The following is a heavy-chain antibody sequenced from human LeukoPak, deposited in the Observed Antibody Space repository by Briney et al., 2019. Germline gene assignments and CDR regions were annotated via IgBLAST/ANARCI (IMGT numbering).Heavy chain of an antibody. V-gene: IGHV3-74*03. CDR3: ARAYCSGGSCPYWYFDL. Sequence: PGGTLKLSCAASGFTFTMYWMHWVRQAPGKGLVWVSRINNDGSTTTHADSVKGRFTISRGNAKNPLYLQMNSLRAEDAAVYYCARAYCSGGSCPYWYFDLWGRGTLVTVST. CDR2: INNDGSTT. D-gene: IGHD2-15*01. CDR1: GFTFTMYW. J-gene: IGHJ2*01.